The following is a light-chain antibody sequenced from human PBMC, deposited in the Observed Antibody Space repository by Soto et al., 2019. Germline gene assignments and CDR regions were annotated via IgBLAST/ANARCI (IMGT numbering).Light chain of an antibody. CDR3: QEYNSYPS. Sequence: DIQMTQSPSTLSASVGDRVTITCRASQSISSWLAWYQQKPGKAPKLLIYKASSLESGVPSRFSGSGSETDFTLTISSLQSDYFATYYCQEYNSYPSFGGGTKVEIK. J-gene: IGKJ4*01. CDR2: KAS. V-gene: IGKV1-5*03. CDR1: QSISSW.